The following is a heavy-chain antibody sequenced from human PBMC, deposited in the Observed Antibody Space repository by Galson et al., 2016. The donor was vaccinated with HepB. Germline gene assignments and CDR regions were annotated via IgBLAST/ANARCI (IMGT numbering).Heavy chain of an antibody. Sequence: SLRLSCAASGFTFSNYWMTWVRQVPGRGLEWVANIKTEGTDRHYVDSVKGRFTISRDNTKNSLYLQMGNLRAEDTAVYYCVRPNYYDSGSYSAWGQGTLVTVSS. CDR1: GFTFSNYW. J-gene: IGHJ5*02. V-gene: IGHV3-7*01. D-gene: IGHD3-10*01. CDR3: VRPNYYDSGSYSA. CDR2: IKTEGTDR.